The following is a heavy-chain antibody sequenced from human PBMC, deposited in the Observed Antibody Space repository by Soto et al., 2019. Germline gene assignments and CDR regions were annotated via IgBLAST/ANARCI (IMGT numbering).Heavy chain of an antibody. J-gene: IGHJ3*02. Sequence: QVQLVESGGGVVQPGRSLRLSCAASGFTFSSYGMHWVRQTPGKGLEWVAVIWYDGSNKYYADSVKGRFTISRDNSKNTLYLQMNSLRAEDTAVYYCAREGNTAMAEDAFDIWGQGTMVTVSS. V-gene: IGHV3-33*01. CDR1: GFTFSSYG. CDR3: AREGNTAMAEDAFDI. D-gene: IGHD5-18*01. CDR2: IWYDGSNK.